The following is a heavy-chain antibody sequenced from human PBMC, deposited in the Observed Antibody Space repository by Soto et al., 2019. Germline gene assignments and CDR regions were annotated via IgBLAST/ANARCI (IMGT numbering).Heavy chain of an antibody. D-gene: IGHD2-15*01. V-gene: IGHV1-69*06. Sequence: SGKGSYNASGGPFSSYAISWVRQAPGQGLEWMGGIIPVSGTANYAQKFQGRVTITADKSTSTAYMELSSLRSEDTAVYYCARDRYCSGGTSSQGGPFNWSDPRGQ. J-gene: IGHJ5*02. CDR1: GGPFSSYA. CDR3: ARDRYCSGGTSSQGGPFNWSDP. CDR2: IIPVSGTA.